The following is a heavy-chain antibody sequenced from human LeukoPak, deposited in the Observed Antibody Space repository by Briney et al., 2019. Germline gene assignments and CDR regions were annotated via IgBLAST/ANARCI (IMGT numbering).Heavy chain of an antibody. CDR3: ARDPYSSGWYKDAFDI. Sequence: GGSLRLSCAASGFTFTSYSMNWVRQAPGRGLEWVSSIRFTGSYIYYADSVKGRFTISRDNAQNSLFLQLNSLRAEDTAVYYCARDPYSSGWYKDAFDIWGQGTMVTVSS. D-gene: IGHD6-19*01. CDR1: GFTFTSYS. V-gene: IGHV3-21*01. J-gene: IGHJ3*02. CDR2: IRFTGSYI.